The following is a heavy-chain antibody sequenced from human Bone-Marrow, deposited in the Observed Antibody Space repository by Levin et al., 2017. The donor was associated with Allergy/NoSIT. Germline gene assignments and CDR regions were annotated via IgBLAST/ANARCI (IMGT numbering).Heavy chain of an antibody. J-gene: IGHJ5*02. CDR1: GVTFSSYT. CDR2: IIPILGIA. D-gene: IGHD1-7*01. V-gene: IGHV1-69*02. Sequence: GASVKVSCKASGVTFSSYTISWVRQAPGQGLEWMGRIIPILGIANYAQKFQGRVTITADKSTSTAYMELSSLRSEDTAVYYCANSLTSTTHGPRGDPWGPGTLVTV. CDR3: ANSLTSTTHGPRGDP.